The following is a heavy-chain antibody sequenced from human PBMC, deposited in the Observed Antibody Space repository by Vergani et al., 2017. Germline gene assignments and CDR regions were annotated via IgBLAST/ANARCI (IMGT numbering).Heavy chain of an antibody. D-gene: IGHD1-26*01. CDR1: GFTVSGNY. CDR2: IYLGGKT. CDR3: ARGGGPHHFDY. J-gene: IGHJ4*02. V-gene: IGHV3-66*01. Sequence: EVQLVESGGGLVQPGGSLRLSCAASGFTVSGNYMTWVRQAPGKGLEWVSVIYLGGKTYYADSVKGRFTISRDDSTNTVSLQMNSLRADDTGVYYCARGGGPHHFDYWGQGTQVTVSS.